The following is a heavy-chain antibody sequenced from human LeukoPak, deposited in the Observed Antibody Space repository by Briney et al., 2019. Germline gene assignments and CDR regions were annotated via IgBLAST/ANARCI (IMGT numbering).Heavy chain of an antibody. CDR1: GATFSSYP. Sequence: SVKVSCKAPGATFSSYPISWLRQAPGQGLEWMGGISPVFGTPKYAQKFQGRVTITTDESTTTAYMELRSLRSDDTAVYYCARPRYSSSWYHPFDYWGQGTLVTVSS. J-gene: IGHJ4*02. V-gene: IGHV1-69*05. D-gene: IGHD6-13*01. CDR2: ISPVFGTP. CDR3: ARPRYSSSWYHPFDY.